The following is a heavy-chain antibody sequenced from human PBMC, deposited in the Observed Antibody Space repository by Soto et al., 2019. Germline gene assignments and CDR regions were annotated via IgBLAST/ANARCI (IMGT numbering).Heavy chain of an antibody. V-gene: IGHV4-4*07. CDR1: GDSMTKYY. CDR2: IYTSGST. Sequence: QVQLQESGPGLVKPSETLSLTCTVSGDSMTKYYWSWIRQPAGKGLEWIGRIYTSGSTNYNPSLKSRVTMPIDTSNNHFSLSLKSVTAADTAVYYCARTVGAAYYFDFWGQGALVTVSS. J-gene: IGHJ4*02. D-gene: IGHD1-26*01. CDR3: ARTVGAAYYFDF.